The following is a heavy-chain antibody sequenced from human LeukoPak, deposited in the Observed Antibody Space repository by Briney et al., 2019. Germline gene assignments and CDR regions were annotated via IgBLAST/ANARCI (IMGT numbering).Heavy chain of an antibody. CDR3: ARGDYDSSGYYSDAFDI. CDR1: GASISSGSYY. CDR2: IYTSGST. J-gene: IGHJ3*02. D-gene: IGHD3-22*01. V-gene: IGHV4-61*02. Sequence: SQTLSLTCTVSGASISSGSYYWRWLRQPAGKGLEWIGRIYTSGSTNYNPTLKSRVTISVDTSKNQFSLKLSSVTAADTAVYYCARGDYDSSGYYSDAFDIWGQGTMVTVSS.